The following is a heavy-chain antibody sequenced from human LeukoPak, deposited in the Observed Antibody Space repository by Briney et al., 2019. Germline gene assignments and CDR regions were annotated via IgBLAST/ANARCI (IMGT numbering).Heavy chain of an antibody. CDR1: GYTFTGYY. Sequence: ASVKVSCKASGYTFTGYYMHWVRQAPGQGLEWMGWINPNSGGTNYAQKFQGRVTMTRDTSISTAYMELSRLRSDDTAVYYCARDRSSGWLVFDYWGQGTLVTVPS. J-gene: IGHJ4*02. V-gene: IGHV1-2*02. CDR2: INPNSGGT. CDR3: ARDRSSGWLVFDY. D-gene: IGHD6-19*01.